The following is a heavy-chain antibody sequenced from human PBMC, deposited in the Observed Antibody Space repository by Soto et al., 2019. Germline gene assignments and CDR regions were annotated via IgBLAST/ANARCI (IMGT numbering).Heavy chain of an antibody. J-gene: IGHJ6*02. CDR3: VSDETQLERRPSYGKDV. CDR2: IWHHGGNK. Sequence: QMQLEESGGGVVQPGRSLRLSCVESGFTFSHYGMHWVRQAPGKGLEWVAVIWHHGGNKYYADSVKGRFTISRDNARKTLYLQMDSLRGEDTGVYYCVSDETQLERRPSYGKDVWGRGTTVIVSS. CDR1: GFTFSHYG. D-gene: IGHD1-1*01. V-gene: IGHV3-33*01.